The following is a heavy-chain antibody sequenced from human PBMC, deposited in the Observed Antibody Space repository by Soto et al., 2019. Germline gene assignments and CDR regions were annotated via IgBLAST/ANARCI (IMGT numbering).Heavy chain of an antibody. V-gene: IGHV4-4*02. Sequence: QVQLLESGPGLLKPSGTLSLTCTVSGDSMSSSNWWNWVRQPPGKWLEWIGEADHSGRTNYNPSLKSRVTISVDRSQNHFSLQLTSVTAADTDVYYCARSEATALDYWGQGTLVTVSS. CDR2: ADHSGRT. CDR1: GDSMSSSNW. CDR3: ARSEATALDY. J-gene: IGHJ4*02.